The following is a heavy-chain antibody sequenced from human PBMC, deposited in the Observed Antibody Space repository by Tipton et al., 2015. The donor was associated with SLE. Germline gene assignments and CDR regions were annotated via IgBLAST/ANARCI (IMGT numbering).Heavy chain of an antibody. Sequence: TLSLTCTVSGGSISSYYWSWIRQPPGKGLEWIGYIYYSGSTHYNPSLKSRVTISVDTSKNQFSLKLSSVTAADTAVHYCARHGYSYGWYFDLWGRGTLVTVSS. CDR3: ARHGYSYGWYFDL. D-gene: IGHD5-18*01. V-gene: IGHV4-59*08. CDR2: IYYSGST. CDR1: GGSISSYY. J-gene: IGHJ2*01.